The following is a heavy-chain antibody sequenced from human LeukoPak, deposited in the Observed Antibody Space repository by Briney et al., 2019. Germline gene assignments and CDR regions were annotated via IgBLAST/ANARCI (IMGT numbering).Heavy chain of an antibody. V-gene: IGHV1-2*02. CDR1: GYTFTGYY. D-gene: IGHD4-17*01. CDR3: ARDQTTVTTDAFDI. Sequence: GASVKVSCKASGYTFTGYYIHWVRQAPGQGLEWMGWINPNSGGTNYAQKLQGRVTMTRDTSISTAYMELSRLRSDDTAVYYCARDQTTVTTDAFDIWGQGTMVTASS. J-gene: IGHJ3*02. CDR2: INPNSGGT.